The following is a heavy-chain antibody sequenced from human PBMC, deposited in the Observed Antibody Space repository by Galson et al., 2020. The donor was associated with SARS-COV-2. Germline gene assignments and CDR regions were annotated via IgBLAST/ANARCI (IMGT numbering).Heavy chain of an antibody. Sequence: SETLSLTCTVSGGSISSYYWSWIRQPAGKGLEWIGRIYTSGSTNYNPSLKSRVTMSVDTSKNQFSLKLSSVTAADTAVYYCARGDDMDTAMADYGMDVWGQGTTVTVSS. V-gene: IGHV4-4*07. J-gene: IGHJ6*02. CDR2: IYTSGST. CDR3: ARGDDMDTAMADYGMDV. CDR1: GGSISSYY. D-gene: IGHD5-18*01.